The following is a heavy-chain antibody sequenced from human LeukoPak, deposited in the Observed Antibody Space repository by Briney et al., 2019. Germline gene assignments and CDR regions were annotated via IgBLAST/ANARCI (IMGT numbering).Heavy chain of an antibody. CDR2: IYYSGST. Sequence: PSETLPLTCTVSGGSISSYYWSWIRQPPGKGLEWIGYIYYSGSTNYNPSLKSRVTISVDTSKNQFSLKLSSVTAADTAVYYCARRPRYYDSSGYYGDDAFDIWGQGTMVTVSS. J-gene: IGHJ3*02. V-gene: IGHV4-59*08. CDR3: ARRPRYYDSSGYYGDDAFDI. CDR1: GGSISSYY. D-gene: IGHD3-22*01.